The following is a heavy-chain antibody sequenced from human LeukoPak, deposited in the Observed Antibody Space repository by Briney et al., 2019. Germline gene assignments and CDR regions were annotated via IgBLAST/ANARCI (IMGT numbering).Heavy chain of an antibody. D-gene: IGHD4-23*01. J-gene: IGHJ4*02. CDR1: GYTFTSYA. V-gene: IGHV1-3*01. CDR3: ARGTVVTHAADY. Sequence: ASVKVSCKASGYTFTSYAMHWVRQAPGQRLEWMGWINAGNGNTKYSQKFQGRVTITRDTSASTAYMELSSLRSEDTAVYYCARGTVVTHAADYWGQGTLVTVSS. CDR2: INAGNGNT.